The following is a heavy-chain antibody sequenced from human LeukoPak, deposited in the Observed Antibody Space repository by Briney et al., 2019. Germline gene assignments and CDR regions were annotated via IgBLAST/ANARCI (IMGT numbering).Heavy chain of an antibody. Sequence: GGSLRLSCAASGFTFSSYWMSWVRQAPGKGLEWVANIKQDGSEKYYVDSVKGRFTISRDNAKNSLYLQMNSLRPEDMALYYCAKDLRVREYRSGCLGYWGQGTLVTVSS. D-gene: IGHD6-19*01. V-gene: IGHV3-7*03. CDR3: AKDLRVREYRSGCLGY. CDR1: GFTFSSYW. J-gene: IGHJ4*02. CDR2: IKQDGSEK.